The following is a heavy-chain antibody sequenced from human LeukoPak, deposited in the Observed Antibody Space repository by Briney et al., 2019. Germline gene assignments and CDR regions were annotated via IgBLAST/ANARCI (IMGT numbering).Heavy chain of an antibody. CDR1: GFTFSSYA. CDR3: AGGLAATAY. J-gene: IGHJ4*02. V-gene: IGHV3-23*01. D-gene: IGHD1-1*01. CDR2: ISGSGGST. Sequence: GGSLRLSCAASGFTFSSYAMSWVRQAPGKGLEWVSAISGSGGSTYYADSVKGRFTISRDNAQNTLYLQMNNLTAEDTAVYYCAGGLAATAYWGQGTLVTVSS.